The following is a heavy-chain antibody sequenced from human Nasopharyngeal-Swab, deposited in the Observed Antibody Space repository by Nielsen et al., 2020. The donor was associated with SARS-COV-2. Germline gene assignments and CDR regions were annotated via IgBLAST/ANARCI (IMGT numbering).Heavy chain of an antibody. Sequence: SETLSLTCTVSGGSISHGAYNWNWIRQHLGQGLEWIGSIYYTGRTSYNPSLKSRVSISIDASRRQFSLNLVFMSAADTAVYYCARGKGDAYRNFDYWDQGTLVTVSS. J-gene: IGHJ4*02. CDR1: GGSISHGAYN. V-gene: IGHV4-31*03. CDR2: IYYTGRT. CDR3: ARGKGDAYRNFDY. D-gene: IGHD5-24*01.